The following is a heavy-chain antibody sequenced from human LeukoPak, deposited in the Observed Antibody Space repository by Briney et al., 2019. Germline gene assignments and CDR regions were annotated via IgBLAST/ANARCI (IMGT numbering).Heavy chain of an antibody. D-gene: IGHD2-2*03. CDR2: INPRSGGT. J-gene: IGHJ3*02. CDR3: ARFSGYCSSTSCYMVQLEDAFDI. Sequence: ASVKVSCKASGYTFTGYYMHWVRQAPGQGLEWMGWINPRSGGTNYAQKFQGRVTMTRDTSISTAYMELSRLRSDDTAVYYCARFSGYCSSTSCYMVQLEDAFDIWGQGTMVTVSS. CDR1: GYTFTGYY. V-gene: IGHV1-2*02.